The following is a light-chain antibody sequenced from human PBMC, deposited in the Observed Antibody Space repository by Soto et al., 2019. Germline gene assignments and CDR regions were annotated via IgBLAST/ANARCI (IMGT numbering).Light chain of an antibody. CDR1: QGITNN. V-gene: IGKV1-6*01. CDR3: LQDYNYPRT. CDR2: GAS. Sequence: AIQMTQSPPSLSASVGDRVTLTCRASQGITNNLAWYQQKPGKAPNLLIYGASTLQSGVPSRFSGSGSGTDFTLTLSSLQPEDFGSYYCLQDYNYPRTFGQGTKVDI. J-gene: IGKJ1*01.